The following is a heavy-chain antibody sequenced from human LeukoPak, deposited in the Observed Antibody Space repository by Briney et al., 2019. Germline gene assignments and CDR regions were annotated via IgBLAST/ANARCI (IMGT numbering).Heavy chain of an antibody. J-gene: IGHJ4*02. CDR2: IDPNSGDT. Sequence: ASVKVSCKASGYSFTGYFIHWVRQAPGQGLEWMGCIDPNSGDTKYAQKFQGRVSMPGDTSTRTAYTELSRLRSDDTAVYFCARSGSTGYSLDYWGQGTLVTVSS. V-gene: IGHV1-2*02. D-gene: IGHD3-22*01. CDR3: ARSGSTGYSLDY. CDR1: GYSFTGYF.